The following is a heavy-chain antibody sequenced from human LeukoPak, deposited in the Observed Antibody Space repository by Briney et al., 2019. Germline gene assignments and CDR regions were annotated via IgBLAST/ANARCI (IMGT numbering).Heavy chain of an antibody. Sequence: PGGSLRLSCAASGFTFSTYAMTWVRQAPGKGLEWVSTISGSGGSTYYADSVKGRFTISRDNSKTTLYLQMSSLRAEDTAVYYCAKVMTRTMVRGVPPSDYWGQGTLVTVS. D-gene: IGHD3-10*01. V-gene: IGHV3-23*01. J-gene: IGHJ4*02. CDR1: GFTFSTYA. CDR2: ISGSGGST. CDR3: AKVMTRTMVRGVPPSDY.